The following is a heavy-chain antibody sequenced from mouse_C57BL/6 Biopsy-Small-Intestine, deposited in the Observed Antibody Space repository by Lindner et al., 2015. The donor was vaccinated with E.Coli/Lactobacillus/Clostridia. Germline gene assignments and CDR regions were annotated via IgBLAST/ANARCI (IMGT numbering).Heavy chain of an antibody. D-gene: IGHD3-1*01. CDR1: GYTFSSSW. CDR3: ARRVAARTRDAMDY. CDR2: IYPGGGDT. Sequence: VQLQESGPELVKPGASVKISCKASGYTFSSSWMNWVKQRPGKGLEWIGWIYPGGGDTYYSGKFKGKATLTAVKSSSTAYMQLSSLTSEDSAVYFCARRVAARTRDAMDYWGQGTSVTVSS. V-gene: IGHV1-82*01. J-gene: IGHJ4*01.